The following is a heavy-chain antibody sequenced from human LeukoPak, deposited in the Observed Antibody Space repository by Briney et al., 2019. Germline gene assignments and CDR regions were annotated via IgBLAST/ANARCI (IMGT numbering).Heavy chain of an antibody. V-gene: IGHV3-33*01. D-gene: IGHD6-19*01. CDR2: IWYDGSKK. Sequence: GGSLRLSCAASGFTFSSYGIHWVRQAPGKGLEWVAIIWYDGSKKYYADSVKGRFTISRDNSKNTLYLQMNSLRAEDTAVYYCARDSALDIAVAGVNAFDIWGQGTMVTVSS. J-gene: IGHJ3*02. CDR3: ARDSALDIAVAGVNAFDI. CDR1: GFTFSSYG.